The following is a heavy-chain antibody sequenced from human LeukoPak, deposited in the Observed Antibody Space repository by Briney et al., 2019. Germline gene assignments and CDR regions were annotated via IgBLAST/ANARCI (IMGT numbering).Heavy chain of an antibody. D-gene: IGHD3-3*01. J-gene: IGHJ4*02. V-gene: IGHV3-21*01. Sequence: GGSLRLSCAASGFTFSSYSMNWVRQAPGKGLEWVSSISSSSSYIYYADSVKGRFTISRDNAKNSLYLQMNSLRAEDTAVYYCARGDVLYVLEWLLMAFDYWGQGTLVTVFS. CDR3: ARGDVLYVLEWLLMAFDY. CDR1: GFTFSSYS. CDR2: ISSSSSYI.